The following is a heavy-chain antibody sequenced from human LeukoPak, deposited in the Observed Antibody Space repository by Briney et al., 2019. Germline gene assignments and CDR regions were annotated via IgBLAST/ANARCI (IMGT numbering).Heavy chain of an antibody. CDR2: INPNSGGT. V-gene: IGHV1-2*02. Sequence: ASVKVSCKASGYTFTGYYMHWVRQAPGQGLEWMGWINPNSGGTNYAQKFQGRVTMTSDTSISTAYMELSRLRSDDTAVYYCARDPHPYSSGWSQDYWGQGTLVTVSS. CDR1: GYTFTGYY. CDR3: ARDPHPYSSGWSQDY. J-gene: IGHJ4*02. D-gene: IGHD6-19*01.